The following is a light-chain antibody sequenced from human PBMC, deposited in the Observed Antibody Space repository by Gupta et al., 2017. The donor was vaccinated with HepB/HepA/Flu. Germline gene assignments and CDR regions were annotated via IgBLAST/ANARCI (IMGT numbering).Light chain of an antibody. CDR3: SSWDDSLNGLV. Sequence: QSVLSQPPSASGAPGQRVTTPCSGRNSTIGDNEVTWYRPIPGAAPSLLIYNDIQRPSGVPDRFSGSRSGTSASLAISGLQSEDEADYYWSSWDDSLNGLVLGGGTKLTVL. CDR2: NDI. V-gene: IGLV1-44*01. J-gene: IGLJ3*02. CDR1: NSTIGDNE.